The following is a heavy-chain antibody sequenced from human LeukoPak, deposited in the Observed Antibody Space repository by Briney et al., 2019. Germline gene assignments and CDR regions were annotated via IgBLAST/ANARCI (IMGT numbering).Heavy chain of an antibody. CDR1: GYTFTSYY. V-gene: IGHV1-46*01. CDR2: INPSGGST. Sequence: ASVKVSCKASGYTFTSYYMHWVRQAPGQGLEWMGIINPSGGSTSYAQKFQGRVTMTRDTSTSTVYMELSSLRSEDTAVYYCASLSSGHLGFDYWGQGTLVTVSS. CDR3: ASLSSGHLGFDY. J-gene: IGHJ4*02. D-gene: IGHD3-22*01.